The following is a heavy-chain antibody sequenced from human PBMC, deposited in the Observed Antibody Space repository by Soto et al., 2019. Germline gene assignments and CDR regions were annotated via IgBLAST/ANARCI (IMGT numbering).Heavy chain of an antibody. Sequence: ASVKVSCKASGYTFTSYAMHWVRQAPGQRLEWMGWINAGNGNTKYSQKFQGRVTISRDTSTSTAYMELSSLRSEDTAVYYCARCSDYRDYYYYRLAVWGQGTTVTVSS. J-gene: IGHJ6*02. CDR2: INAGNGNT. D-gene: IGHD4-17*01. V-gene: IGHV1-3*01. CDR1: GYTFTSYA. CDR3: ARCSDYRDYYYYRLAV.